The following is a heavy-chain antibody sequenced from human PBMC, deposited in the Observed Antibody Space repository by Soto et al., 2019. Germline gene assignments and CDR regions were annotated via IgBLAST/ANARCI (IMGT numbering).Heavy chain of an antibody. V-gene: IGHV1-18*01. CDR1: GYTFTSSG. J-gene: IGHJ6*02. CDR2: ISAYNGNT. Sequence: ASVKVSCKASGYTFTSSGISWVRQAPGQGLEWMGWISAYNGNTNYAQKLQGRVTMTTDTSTSTAYMELRSLRSDDTAVYYCARYRLRYFVWLSTPLPPPGGMDVWGPGSTV. D-gene: IGHD3-9*01. CDR3: ARYRLRYFVWLSTPLPPPGGMDV.